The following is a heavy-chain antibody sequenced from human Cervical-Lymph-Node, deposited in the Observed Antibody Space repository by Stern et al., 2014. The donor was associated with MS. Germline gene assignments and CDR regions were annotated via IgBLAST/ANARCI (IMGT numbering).Heavy chain of an antibody. CDR2: LGWNSEGR. CDR1: GFKFDDFA. J-gene: IGHJ5*02. D-gene: IGHD3-16*01. Sequence: EVQLVESGGGMVQPGRSLRLSCEASGFKFDDFAMHWVRQAPGKGLEWVSGLGWNSEGRGYADSVQGRFTISRDNAKSSLYLQMNSLTAEDTALYYCAKADDYAAGIDAWGQGTLVVVSP. CDR3: AKADDYAAGIDA. V-gene: IGHV3-9*01.